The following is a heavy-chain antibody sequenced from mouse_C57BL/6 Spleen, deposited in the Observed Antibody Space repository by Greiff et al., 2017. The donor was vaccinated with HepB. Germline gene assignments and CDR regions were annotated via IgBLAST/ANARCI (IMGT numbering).Heavy chain of an antibody. CDR2: IYPGSGNT. V-gene: IGHV1-76*01. CDR1: GYTFTDYY. CDR3: ARDGIYAMDY. D-gene: IGHD2-1*01. J-gene: IGHJ4*01. Sequence: VKLKESGAELVRPGASVKLSCKASGYTFTDYYINWVKQRPGQGLEWIARIYPGSGNTYYNEKFKGKATLTAEKSSSTAYMQLSSLTSEDSAVYFCARDGIYAMDYWGQGTSVTVSS.